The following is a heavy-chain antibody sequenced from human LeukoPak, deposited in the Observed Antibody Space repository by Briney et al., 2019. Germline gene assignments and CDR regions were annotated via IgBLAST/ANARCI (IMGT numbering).Heavy chain of an antibody. CDR2: INPNSGGT. D-gene: IGHD6-13*01. CDR3: ARSMQQLRHFQH. CDR1: AYTFTGYY. V-gene: IGHV1-2*02. Sequence: GASVKVSCKASAYTFTGYYMHWLRQAPGQGLDWVGWINPNSGGTNYAQNFQGRVTMTRDTSTSTAYMELSRLRSDDTAVYYCARSMQQLRHFQHWGQGTLVTVSS. J-gene: IGHJ1*01.